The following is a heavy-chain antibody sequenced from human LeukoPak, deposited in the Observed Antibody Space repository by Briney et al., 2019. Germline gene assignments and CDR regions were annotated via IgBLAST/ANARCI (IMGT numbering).Heavy chain of an antibody. CDR3: ARVFEGGYYVNWFDP. D-gene: IGHD3-22*01. J-gene: IGHJ5*02. CDR2: IYYSGST. Sequence: PSETLSLTCTVSGGSTSSYYWSWIRQPPGKGLEWIGYIYYSGSTNYNPSLKSRVTISVDTSKNQFSLKLSSVTAADTAVYYCARVFEGGYYVNWFDPWGQGTLVTVSS. CDR1: GGSTSSYY. V-gene: IGHV4-59*01.